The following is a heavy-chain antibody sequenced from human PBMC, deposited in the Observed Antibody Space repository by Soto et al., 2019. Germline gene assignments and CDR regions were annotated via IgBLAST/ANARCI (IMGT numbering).Heavy chain of an antibody. V-gene: IGHV4-59*01. CDR2: IYYSGST. J-gene: IGHJ3*02. CDR3: ARDWYGDDAFDI. CDR1: GGSISSYY. D-gene: IGHD4-17*01. Sequence: ETLCRSCTVSGGSISSYYWSWIRQPPGKGLEWIGYIYYSGSTNYYPSLKSRVTISVDTSKNQFSLKLSSVTAADTAVYYCARDWYGDDAFDIWGQGTTVTVSS.